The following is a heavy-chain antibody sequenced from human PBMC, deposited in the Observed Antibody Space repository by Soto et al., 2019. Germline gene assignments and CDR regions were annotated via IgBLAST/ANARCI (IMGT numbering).Heavy chain of an antibody. CDR2: IYPGDSDT. D-gene: IGHD2-2*01. J-gene: IGHJ6*02. V-gene: IGHV5-51*01. CDR1: GYSFTSYW. CDR3: ARHGTSGAYCSSTSCYPGHYYGMDV. Sequence: EVQLVQSGAEVKKPGESLKISCKGSGYSFTSYWIGWVRQMPGKGLEWMGIIYPGDSDTRYSPSFQGQVTISADKSISTAYLQWSSLKASDTAMYYCARHGTSGAYCSSTSCYPGHYYGMDVWGQGTTVTVSS.